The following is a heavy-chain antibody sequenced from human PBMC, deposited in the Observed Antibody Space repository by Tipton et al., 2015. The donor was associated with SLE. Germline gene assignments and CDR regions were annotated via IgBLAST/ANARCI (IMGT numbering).Heavy chain of an antibody. CDR3: ARRPISGFIDY. V-gene: IGHV1-3*01. J-gene: IGHJ4*02. Sequence: QVQLVQSGPEVKKPGASVKVSCKASGYTFTSYAMHWVRQAPGQRLEWMGWINAGNGNTKYSQKFQGRVTITRDTSASTAYMELSSLRSEDTAAYYWARRPISGFIDYWGQGTLVTVSS. CDR1: GYTFTSYA. D-gene: IGHD5-12*01. CDR2: INAGNGNT.